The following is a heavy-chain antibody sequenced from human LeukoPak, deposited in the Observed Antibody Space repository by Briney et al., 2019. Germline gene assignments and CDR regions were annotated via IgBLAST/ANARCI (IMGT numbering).Heavy chain of an antibody. CDR2: ISSSSSAI. D-gene: IGHD3-9*01. V-gene: IGHV3-21*01. CDR1: GFTFRSFG. J-gene: IGHJ4*02. CDR3: ARDQSYYDILTGYYKYYFDY. Sequence: GGSLRLSCAASGFTFRSFGMNWVRQAPGKGLEWLSSISSSSSAIYYADSVKGRFTISRDNAKNSLYLQMNSLRAEDTAVDSCARDQSYYDILTGYYKYYFDYWGQGTLVTVSS.